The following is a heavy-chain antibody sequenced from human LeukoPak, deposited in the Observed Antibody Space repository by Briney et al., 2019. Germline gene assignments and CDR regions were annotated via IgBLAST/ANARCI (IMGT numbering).Heavy chain of an antibody. CDR3: ARDSVGYSNYEYMDV. CDR2: IYTSGST. V-gene: IGHV4-4*07. Sequence: PSETLSLTCTVSDDSIGDYYWSWIRQPAGEGLEWIGHIYTSGSTNYNPSLKSRVTISVDTAKNQFSLNLSSVTAADTAVYYCARDSVGYSNYEYMDVWGKGTTVTVSS. J-gene: IGHJ6*03. CDR1: DDSIGDYY. D-gene: IGHD4-11*01.